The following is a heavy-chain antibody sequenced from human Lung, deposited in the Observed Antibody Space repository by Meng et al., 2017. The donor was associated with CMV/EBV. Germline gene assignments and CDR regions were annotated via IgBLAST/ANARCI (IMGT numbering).Heavy chain of an antibody. CDR2: IYYSGST. CDR3: AREGIYDIYPNDAFDI. CDR1: GGSISSGDYY. V-gene: IGHV4-30-4*08. Sequence: QVPLQESGPGLVKPSQTLSLTCTVSGGSISSGDYYWSWIRQPPGKGLEWIGYIYYSGSTYYNPSLKSRVTISVDTSKNQFSLKLSSVTAADTAVYYCAREGIYDIYPNDAFDIWGQGTMVTVSS. D-gene: IGHD3-22*01. J-gene: IGHJ3*02.